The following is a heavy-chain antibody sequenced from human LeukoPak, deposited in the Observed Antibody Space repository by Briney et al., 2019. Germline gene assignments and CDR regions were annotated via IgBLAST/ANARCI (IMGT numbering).Heavy chain of an antibody. CDR2: ISGSGGST. V-gene: IGHV3-23*01. CDR3: AKEEEGVSLNYYYYYMDV. J-gene: IGHJ6*03. CDR1: GFTFSSYG. D-gene: IGHD2-8*01. Sequence: GGSLRLSCAASGFTFSSYGMSWVRQAPGKGLEWVSAISGSGGSTYYADSVKGRFTISRDNSKNTLYLQMNSLRAEDTAVYYCAKEEEGVSLNYYYYYMDVWGKGTTVTVSS.